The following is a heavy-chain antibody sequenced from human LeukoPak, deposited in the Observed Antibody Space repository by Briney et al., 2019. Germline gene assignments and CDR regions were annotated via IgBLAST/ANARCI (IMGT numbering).Heavy chain of an antibody. J-gene: IGHJ4*02. Sequence: GGSLRLSCAASGFTFNRFWMTWIRQAPGKGLEWVASIKEDESEKYYVDSVKGRFTISRDNAKKSLYLQMDDLRAEDTALYYCARYNFYSDYYTRNFDHWGQGTLVTVSS. CDR1: GFTFNRFW. V-gene: IGHV3-7*03. CDR2: IKEDESEK. CDR3: ARYNFYSDYYTRNFDH. D-gene: IGHD3-3*01.